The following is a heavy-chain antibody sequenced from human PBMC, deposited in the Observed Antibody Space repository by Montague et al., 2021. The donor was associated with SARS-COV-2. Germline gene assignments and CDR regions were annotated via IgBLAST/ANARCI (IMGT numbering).Heavy chain of an antibody. CDR2: IYTSGTT. J-gene: IGHJ4*02. V-gene: IGHV4-61*02. Sequence: TLSLTCTVSGGSISSPGYYRSWIRQPAGKGPEWIGRIYTSGTTNYNPSLKSRVTISVDTSKNQFSLKLTSVTAADTAVYYCARFTAVTSSLDFWGQGTLVPVSS. D-gene: IGHD4-17*01. CDR1: GGSISSPGYY. CDR3: ARFTAVTSSLDF.